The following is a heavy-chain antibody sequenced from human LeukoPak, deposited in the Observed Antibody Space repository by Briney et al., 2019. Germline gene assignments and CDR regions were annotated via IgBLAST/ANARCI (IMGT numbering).Heavy chain of an antibody. Sequence: ASVKVSCKVSGYTLTELSMHWVRQAPGKGLEWMGGFDPEGGETIYAQKFQGRVTMTEDTSTDTAYMELSSLRSEDTAVYYCATGVGYSGYGSVFDYWGQGTLVTVSS. CDR2: FDPEGGET. D-gene: IGHD5-12*01. CDR1: GYTLTELS. CDR3: ATGVGYSGYGSVFDY. V-gene: IGHV1-24*01. J-gene: IGHJ4*02.